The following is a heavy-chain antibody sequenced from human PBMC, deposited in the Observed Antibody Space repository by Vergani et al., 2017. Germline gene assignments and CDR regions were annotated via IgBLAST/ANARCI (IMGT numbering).Heavy chain of an antibody. J-gene: IGHJ4*02. CDR2: MNPNSGNT. CDR1: GYTFTSYD. Sequence: QVQLAQSGAEVKKPGASVKVSCKAAGYTFTSYDINWGRQATGQGLEWMGWMNPNSGNTGYAQKFQGRVTMARKTSISTAYMELSSVRSDDTAVYYCVTGRGIYWGQGTLVTVSS. V-gene: IGHV1-8*01. D-gene: IGHD6-13*01. CDR3: VTGRGIY.